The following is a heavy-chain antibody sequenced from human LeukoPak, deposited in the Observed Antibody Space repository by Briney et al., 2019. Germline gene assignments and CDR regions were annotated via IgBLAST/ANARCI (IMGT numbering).Heavy chain of an antibody. J-gene: IGHJ6*02. CDR1: GFTFSTYW. D-gene: IGHD1-26*01. Sequence: GGSLRLSCAASGFTFSTYWMSWVRQAPVKGLEWVANIKHDGSDKKYVDSVKGRFTISRDNAKRSLYLQMNSLRAEDTAVYYCARKMNIVGAQGWGYGLDVWGHGTTVTVSS. CDR3: ARKMNIVGAQGWGYGLDV. CDR2: IKHDGSDK. V-gene: IGHV3-7*05.